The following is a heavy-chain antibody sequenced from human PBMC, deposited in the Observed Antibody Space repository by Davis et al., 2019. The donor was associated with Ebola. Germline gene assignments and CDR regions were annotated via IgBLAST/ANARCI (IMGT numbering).Heavy chain of an antibody. Sequence: GESLKISCQGSGYNFGYYWIGWVRQMPGKGLEWMGLIYPADSDTRYSPTFQGQVTISADKSISTAYLQWSSLKASDTAMYYCARQGSYYYYYYGMDVWGKGTTVTVSS. J-gene: IGHJ6*04. D-gene: IGHD3-10*01. CDR1: GYNFGYYW. V-gene: IGHV5-51*01. CDR2: IYPADSDT. CDR3: ARQGSYYYYYYGMDV.